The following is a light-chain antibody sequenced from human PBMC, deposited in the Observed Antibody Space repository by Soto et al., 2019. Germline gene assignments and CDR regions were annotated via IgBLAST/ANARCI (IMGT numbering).Light chain of an antibody. V-gene: IGKV3-15*01. J-gene: IGKJ1*01. CDR3: QQYNIWPQT. CDR1: QSVGST. CDR2: GAS. Sequence: EIVLTQSPGTLSLSPVYRAPLSCRASQSVGSTLAWYQQKPGQAPRLLIYGASTRATGIPARFSGSGSGTEFTLTISSLQSEDFAVYFCQQYNIWPQTFGQGTKVDIK.